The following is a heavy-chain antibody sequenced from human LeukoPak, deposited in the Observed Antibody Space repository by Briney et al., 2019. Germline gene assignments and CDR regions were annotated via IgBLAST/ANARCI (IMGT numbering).Heavy chain of an antibody. Sequence: ASVKVSCKASGYTFTGYYMHWVRQAPGQGLEWMGWINPNSGGTNYAQKFQGRVTMSRDTSFSTAYMELSRLRYDDTAVYYCVRVGYSGYDFGWFDPWGQGTLVTFSS. V-gene: IGHV1-2*02. CDR3: VRVGYSGYDFGWFDP. D-gene: IGHD5-12*01. CDR2: INPNSGGT. J-gene: IGHJ5*02. CDR1: GYTFTGYY.